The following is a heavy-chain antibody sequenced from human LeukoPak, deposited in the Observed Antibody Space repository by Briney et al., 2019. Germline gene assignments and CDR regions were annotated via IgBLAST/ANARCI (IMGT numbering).Heavy chain of an antibody. J-gene: IGHJ5*02. Sequence: SETLSLTCSVSGDSFSGHYWTWIRQTPGEGLQWIGYIYTGGTTKYNPSFKSRVTISIDMSQNQFSLTLDSVTAADTAVYFCAKGRNWFGPWGRGTLVTVSS. CDR1: GDSFSGHY. V-gene: IGHV4-4*08. CDR2: IYTGGTT. CDR3: AKGRNWFGP.